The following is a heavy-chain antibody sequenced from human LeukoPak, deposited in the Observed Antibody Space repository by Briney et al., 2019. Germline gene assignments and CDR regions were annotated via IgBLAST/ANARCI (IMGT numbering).Heavy chain of an antibody. D-gene: IGHD1-26*01. V-gene: IGHV1-18*01. CDR1: GYTFTSYG. CDR3: ARDYDPIVGATGYFDY. J-gene: IGHJ4*02. Sequence: GASVKVSCKASGYTFTSYGISWVRQAPGQGPEWMGWISAYNGNTNYAQKLQGRVTMTTDTSTSTAYMELRSLRSDDTAVYYCARDYDPIVGATGYFDYWGQGTLVTVSS. CDR2: ISAYNGNT.